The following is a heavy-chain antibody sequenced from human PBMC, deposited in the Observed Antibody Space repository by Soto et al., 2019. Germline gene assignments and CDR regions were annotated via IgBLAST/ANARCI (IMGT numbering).Heavy chain of an antibody. J-gene: IGHJ3*02. CDR3: ARDHLPALTYSSRGAFDI. Sequence: GASVKVSCKASGYTFTSYGISWVRQAPGQGLEWMGWISAYNGNTNYAQKLQGRVTMTTDTSTSTAYMELRSLRSDDTAVYYCARDHLPALTYSSRGAFDIWGQGTMVTV. CDR1: GYTFTSYG. V-gene: IGHV1-18*04. D-gene: IGHD3-22*01. CDR2: ISAYNGNT.